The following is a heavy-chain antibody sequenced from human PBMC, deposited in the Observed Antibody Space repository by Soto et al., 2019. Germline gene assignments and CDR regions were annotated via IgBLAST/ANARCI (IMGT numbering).Heavy chain of an antibody. Sequence: PSETLSLTCTVSGGSISSYYWSWIRQPPGKGLEWIGYIYYSGSTNYNPSLKSRVTISVDTSKNQFSLKLSSVTAADTAVYYCAARGYYDSSGFDYWGQGTLVTVSS. CDR2: IYYSGST. D-gene: IGHD3-22*01. CDR3: AARGYYDSSGFDY. CDR1: GGSISSYY. J-gene: IGHJ4*02. V-gene: IGHV4-59*01.